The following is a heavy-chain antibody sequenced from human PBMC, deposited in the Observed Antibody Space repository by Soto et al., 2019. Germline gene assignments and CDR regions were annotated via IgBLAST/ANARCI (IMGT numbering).Heavy chain of an antibody. CDR3: ARDLGPTAFDI. D-gene: IGHD3-16*01. Sequence: ASVKVSCKASGYTFTGYYMHWVRQAPGQGLEWMGWINPNSGGTNCAQKFQGRVTMTRDTSISTAYMELSRLRSDDTAVFYCARDLGPTAFDIWGQGTMVTVSS. V-gene: IGHV1-2*02. CDR1: GYTFTGYY. J-gene: IGHJ3*02. CDR2: INPNSGGT.